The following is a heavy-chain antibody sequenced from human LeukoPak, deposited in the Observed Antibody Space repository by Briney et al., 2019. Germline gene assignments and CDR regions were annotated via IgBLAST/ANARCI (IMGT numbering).Heavy chain of an antibody. CDR2: ISGSGGST. V-gene: IGHV3-23*01. CDR3: AKDLKTTVVTPFDY. D-gene: IGHD4-23*01. J-gene: IGHJ4*02. Sequence: GGSLRLSCAASGFIFTSYAMSWVRHTPGKGLEWVSGISGSGGSTYYADSVKGRFTISRDNSKNTLYLQMNSLRAEDTAVYYCAKDLKTTVVTPFDYWGQGTLVTVSS. CDR1: GFIFTSYA.